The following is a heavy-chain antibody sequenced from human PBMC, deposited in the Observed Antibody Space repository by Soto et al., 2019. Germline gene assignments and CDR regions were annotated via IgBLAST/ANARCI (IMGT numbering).Heavy chain of an antibody. Sequence: PSETLSLTCNVSGGSISSYYWTWIRQPPGKGLDCIGYIYNTGSANYNPSLKSRVSISLDTSKNQFSLNLRSVTAADTAVYYCAGMSFTGFGELIGNFYFHGMDVWRQGTTVTVSS. CDR3: AGMSFTGFGELIGNFYFHGMDV. CDR1: GGSISSYY. CDR2: IYNTGSA. V-gene: IGHV4-59*13. D-gene: IGHD3-3*01. J-gene: IGHJ6*02.